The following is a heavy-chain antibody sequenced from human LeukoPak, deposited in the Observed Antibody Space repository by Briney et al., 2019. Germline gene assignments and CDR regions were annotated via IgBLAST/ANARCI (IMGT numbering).Heavy chain of an antibody. V-gene: IGHV4-39*07. Sequence: SETLSLTCTVSGGSISSSSYYWGWIRQPPGKGLEWIGRIYYSGSTYYNPSLKSRVTISVDTSKNQFSLKLSSVTAADTAVYYCARDLLSGSSDAFDIWGQGTMVTVSS. D-gene: IGHD1-26*01. CDR3: ARDLLSGSSDAFDI. J-gene: IGHJ3*02. CDR1: GGSISSSSYY. CDR2: IYYSGST.